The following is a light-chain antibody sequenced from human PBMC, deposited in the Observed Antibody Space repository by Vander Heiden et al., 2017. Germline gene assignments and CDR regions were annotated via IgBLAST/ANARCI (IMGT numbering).Light chain of an antibody. J-gene: IGKJ1*01. V-gene: IGKV1-27*01. Sequence: DIQMTQSPSSLSASVGDRVSITCRASQSISNYLAWYQQKPGEVPKLLIYAASSLQSGVPSRFSGGVSGTDFTLTISNLLPEDVATYYWHRYNSLPTFGQGTRVEIK. CDR2: AAS. CDR1: QSISNY. CDR3: HRYNSLPT.